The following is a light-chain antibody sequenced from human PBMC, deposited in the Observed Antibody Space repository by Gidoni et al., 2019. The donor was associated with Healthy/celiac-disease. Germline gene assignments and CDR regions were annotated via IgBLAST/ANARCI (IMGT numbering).Light chain of an antibody. CDR1: QSVSSSY. V-gene: IGKV3-20*01. J-gene: IGKJ1*01. CDR3: QQYGSSPWT. CDR2: GAS. Sequence: EIVFTQSPGTLSLSPGESATLSCRASQSVSSSYLAWYQQKPGQAPRLLIYGASSRATGIPDRFSGSGSGTDFTLTISRLEPEDFAVYYCQQYGSSPWTFXXXTKVEIK.